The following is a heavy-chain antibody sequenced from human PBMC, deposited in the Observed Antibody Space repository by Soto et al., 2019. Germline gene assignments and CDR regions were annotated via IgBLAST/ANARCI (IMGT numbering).Heavy chain of an antibody. J-gene: IGHJ4*02. D-gene: IGHD3-22*01. CDR3: ARVPYYYDSSGYYYFDF. CDR1: GGTFSSYA. Sequence: ASVKVSCKASGGTFSSYAIRWVRQAPGQGLEWMGGIIPIFGTANYAQKFQGRVTITADESTSTAYMELSSLRSEDTAVYYCARVPYYYDSSGYYYFDFWGQGTLVTVSS. V-gene: IGHV1-69*13. CDR2: IIPIFGTA.